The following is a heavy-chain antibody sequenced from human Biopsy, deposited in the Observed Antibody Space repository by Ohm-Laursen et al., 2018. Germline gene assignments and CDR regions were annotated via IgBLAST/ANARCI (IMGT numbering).Heavy chain of an antibody. CDR3: ARRIPDYGSGSYFDAFDI. Sequence: SETLSLTCTVSGGSISSSTYWWGWIRQPPEKGLDWIGSIYYSRSTYYNPSLKSRVTISVDTSKNQFSLKLSSVTAADTAVYYCARRIPDYGSGSYFDAFDIWGRGTMVTVSS. J-gene: IGHJ3*02. V-gene: IGHV4-39*01. D-gene: IGHD3-10*01. CDR1: GGSISSSTYW. CDR2: IYYSRST.